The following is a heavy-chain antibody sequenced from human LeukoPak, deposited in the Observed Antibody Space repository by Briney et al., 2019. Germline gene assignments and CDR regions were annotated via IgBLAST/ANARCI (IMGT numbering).Heavy chain of an antibody. CDR3: AKDLHRVIVVDTDY. CDR1: GFTFSSYA. V-gene: IGHV3-23*01. D-gene: IGHD3-22*01. CDR2: ISGSGGST. Sequence: GGSLRLSCAASGFTFSSYAMSWVRQAPGKGLGWVSAISGSGGSTYYADSVKGRFTISRDNSKNTLYLQMNSLGAEDTAVYYCAKDLHRVIVVDTDYWGQGTLVTVSS. J-gene: IGHJ4*02.